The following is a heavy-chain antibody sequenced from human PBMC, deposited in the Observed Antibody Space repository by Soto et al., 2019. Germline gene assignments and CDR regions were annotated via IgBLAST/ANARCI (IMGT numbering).Heavy chain of an antibody. CDR2: IYYSGST. D-gene: IGHD6-13*01. Sequence: PSETLSLTCTVSGGSISSGGYYWSWIRQHPGKGLEWIGYIYYSGSTYYNPSLKSRVTISVDTSKNQFSLKLSSVTAADTAVYYCARHPPSSSWYPSYWFDPWGQGTLVTVSS. CDR3: ARHPPSSSWYPSYWFDP. J-gene: IGHJ5*02. V-gene: IGHV4-31*03. CDR1: GGSISSGGYY.